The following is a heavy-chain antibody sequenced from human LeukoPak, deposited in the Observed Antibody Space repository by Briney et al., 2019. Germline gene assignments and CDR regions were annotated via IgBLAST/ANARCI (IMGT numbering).Heavy chain of an antibody. D-gene: IGHD2/OR15-2a*01. CDR3: VREGEGPLSKDFDY. J-gene: IGHJ4*02. V-gene: IGHV1-2*02. CDR1: GFTFTDHY. Sequence: ASMKASCKSSGFTFTDHYIHWVRQGPGQGLEWMGYIGPHSTFTSSPQEFQGRVTMTRDASMSTAYMELTRLTSDDTAVYYCVREGEGPLSKDFDYWGQGTLVTVFS. CDR2: IGPHSTFT.